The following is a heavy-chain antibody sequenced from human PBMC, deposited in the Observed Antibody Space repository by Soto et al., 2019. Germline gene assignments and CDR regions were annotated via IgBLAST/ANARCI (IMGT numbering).Heavy chain of an antibody. D-gene: IGHD3-10*01. CDR1: GFTLSTYG. CDR2: IWYDGSNK. J-gene: IGHJ6*02. Sequence: QVQLVESGGGVVQPGRSLRLSCATSGFTLSTYGMHWVRQAPGKGLEWVAVIWYDGSNKYYGDSVKGRFTISRDNSKNTLYLQMNSLRAEDTAVYYCARWGVGQGMDVWGQGTTVTVSS. CDR3: ARWGVGQGMDV. V-gene: IGHV3-33*01.